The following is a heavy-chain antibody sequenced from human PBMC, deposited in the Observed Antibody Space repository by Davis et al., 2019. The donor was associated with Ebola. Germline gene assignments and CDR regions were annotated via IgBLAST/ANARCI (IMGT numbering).Heavy chain of an antibody. Sequence: SETLSLTCTVSGGSISSYYWSWIRQPPGKGLEWIGEINHSGSTNYNPSLKSRVTISVDTSKNQFSLKLSSVTAADTAVYYCARTKRRVGATRPYYFDYWGQGTLVTVSS. D-gene: IGHD1-26*01. CDR2: INHSGST. CDR1: GGSISSYY. CDR3: ARTKRRVGATRPYYFDY. J-gene: IGHJ4*02. V-gene: IGHV4-34*01.